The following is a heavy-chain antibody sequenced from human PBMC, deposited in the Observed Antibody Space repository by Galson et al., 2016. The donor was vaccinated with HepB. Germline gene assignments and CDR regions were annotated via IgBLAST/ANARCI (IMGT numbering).Heavy chain of an antibody. Sequence: SLRLSCAVSAGTFKNYAMNWVRQAPGKGLEWVSTISVGGGDTYYADSLRGRFTISRDDSKKTLYLQMRNLRAEDTAVYYCANIPLPRCSRWFNPRGQGTLVTVSS. V-gene: IGHV3-23*01. J-gene: IGHJ5*02. CDR2: ISVGGGDT. D-gene: IGHD2-21*01. CDR3: ANIPLPRCSRWFNP. CDR1: AGTFKNYA.